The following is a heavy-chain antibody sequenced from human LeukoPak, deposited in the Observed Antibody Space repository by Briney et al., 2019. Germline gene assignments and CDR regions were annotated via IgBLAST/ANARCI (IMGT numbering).Heavy chain of an antibody. CDR2: IYYSGST. CDR3: ARGTYDSSGYYTYFFDY. D-gene: IGHD3-22*01. Sequence: PSETLSLTCTVSGGSISSGDYYWSWIRQPPGKGLEWIGYIYYSGSTYYNPSLKSRVSISVDTSKNQFPLKLSSVTAADTAVYYCARGTYDSSGYYTYFFDYWGQGTLVTVSS. V-gene: IGHV4-30-4*01. J-gene: IGHJ4*02. CDR1: GGSISSGDYY.